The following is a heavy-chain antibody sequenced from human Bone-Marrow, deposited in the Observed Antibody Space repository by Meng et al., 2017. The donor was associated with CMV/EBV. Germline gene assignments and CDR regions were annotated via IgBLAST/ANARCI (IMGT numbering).Heavy chain of an antibody. CDR1: CFTFKNAY. V-gene: IGHV3-15*07. CDR3: TTLESI. Sequence: RLSCAASCFTFKNAYMNWVRQAPGKGLEWVGRIKTKTDGGTTDYAAPAKGRFTISRDDSKNTLYLQMNSLKPDDTAVYYCTTLESIWGQGTLITVSS. D-gene: IGHD2/OR15-2a*01. J-gene: IGHJ4*02. CDR2: IKTKTDGGTT.